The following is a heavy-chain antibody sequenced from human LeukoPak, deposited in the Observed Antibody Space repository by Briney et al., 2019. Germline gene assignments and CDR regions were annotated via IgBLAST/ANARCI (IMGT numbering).Heavy chain of an antibody. D-gene: IGHD2-15*01. J-gene: IGHJ4*02. CDR2: IYPGDSDT. V-gene: IGHV5-51*01. CDR1: GYSFTRYW. CDR3: ARHKGLLHPLHY. Sequence: GESLKISCKGSGYSFTRYWIGWVRQMPGKGLEWMGIIYPGDSDTRYSPSFQGQVTISADKSINTAYLQWSSLQASDSAMYYCARHKGLLHPLHYWGQGTLVTVSS.